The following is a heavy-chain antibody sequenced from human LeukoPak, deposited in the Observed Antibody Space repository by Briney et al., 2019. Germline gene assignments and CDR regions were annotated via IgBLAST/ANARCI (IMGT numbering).Heavy chain of an antibody. CDR3: ARDRWELLSNSYHYCGLDV. V-gene: IGHV3-7*01. D-gene: IGHD2-15*01. Sequence: PGGSLTLSCAASGFTLSNYWMSWVRQPPGKGREWVANIKQDGSETCYVDSVKGRFTISRDNAKNSLYLQMNSLRGEDRAVYYCARDRWELLSNSYHYCGLDVWGQGTTVTVSS. CDR1: GFTLSNYW. CDR2: IKQDGSET. J-gene: IGHJ6*02.